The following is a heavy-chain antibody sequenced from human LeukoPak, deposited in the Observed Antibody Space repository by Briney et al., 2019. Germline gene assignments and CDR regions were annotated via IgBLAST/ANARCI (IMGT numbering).Heavy chain of an antibody. CDR2: IYYSGST. V-gene: IGHV4-59*08. CDR3: ARQFRSSGWLRGFDY. Sequence: SETLSLTCTVSGGSISSYYWSWIRQPPGEGLEWIGYIYYSGSTNYNPSLKSRVTISVDTSKNQFSLKLSSVTAADTAVYYCARQFRSSGWLRGFDYWGQGTLVTVSS. J-gene: IGHJ4*02. CDR1: GGSISSYY. D-gene: IGHD6-19*01.